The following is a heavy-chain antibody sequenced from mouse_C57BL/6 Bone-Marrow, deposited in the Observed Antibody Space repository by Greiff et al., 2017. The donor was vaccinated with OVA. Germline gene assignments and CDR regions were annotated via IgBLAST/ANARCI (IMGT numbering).Heavy chain of an antibody. V-gene: IGHV1-52*01. CDR1: GYTFTSYW. D-gene: IGHD1-1*01. CDR2: IDPSDSET. Sequence: QVQLQQPGAELVRPGSSVKLSCKASGYTFTSYWMHWVKQRPIQGLEWIGNIDPSDSETHYNQKFTDKATLTVDKSSSTAYMQLSSLTSEDSAVDYGARDYGSSYGYAMDYWGQGTSVTVSS. CDR3: ARDYGSSYGYAMDY. J-gene: IGHJ4*01.